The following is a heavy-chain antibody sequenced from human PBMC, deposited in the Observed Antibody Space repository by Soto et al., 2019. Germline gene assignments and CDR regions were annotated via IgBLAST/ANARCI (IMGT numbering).Heavy chain of an antibody. J-gene: IGHJ6*03. CDR2: INSDGSST. D-gene: IGHD2-2*01. Sequence: GGSLRLSCAASGFTFSSYWMHWVRQAPGKGLVWVSRINSDGSSTSYADSVKGRFTISRDNAKNTLYLQMNSLRAEDTAVYYCVREGPTSSTSCYMDVWGKGTTVTVS. CDR3: VREGPTSSTSCYMDV. CDR1: GFTFSSYW. V-gene: IGHV3-74*01.